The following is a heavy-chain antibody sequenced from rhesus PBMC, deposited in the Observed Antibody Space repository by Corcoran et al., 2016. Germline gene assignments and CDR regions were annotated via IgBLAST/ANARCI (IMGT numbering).Heavy chain of an antibody. Sequence: QVQLQESGPGLVKPSETLPLTCAVSGASIRSNYWRWIRPAPGKGLEWIGRIYGCGGSNHYNPPLKSRVTISIDTSKNQFSLKLSSGTAADTAVYYWARVGGGSSYVGNRFDVWGAGVLVTVSS. J-gene: IGHJ5-1*01. D-gene: IGHD4-29*01. V-gene: IGHV4S2*01. CDR2: IYGCGGSN. CDR1: GASIRSNY. CDR3: ARVGGGSSYVGNRFDV.